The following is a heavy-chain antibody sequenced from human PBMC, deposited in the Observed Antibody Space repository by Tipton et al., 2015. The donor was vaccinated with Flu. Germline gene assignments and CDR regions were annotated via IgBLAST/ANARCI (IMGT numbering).Heavy chain of an antibody. Sequence: TLSLTCSVSGGSISSGGYYWSWIRQHPGKGLEWIGYIYYSGSTYYNSSLKSRVTISIDTSKNQFSLKLSSVTAADTAMYYCARALQNYFDYWGQGTLVTVSS. CDR3: ARALQNYFDY. CDR2: IYYSGST. J-gene: IGHJ4*02. V-gene: IGHV4-31*03. CDR1: GGSISSGGYY.